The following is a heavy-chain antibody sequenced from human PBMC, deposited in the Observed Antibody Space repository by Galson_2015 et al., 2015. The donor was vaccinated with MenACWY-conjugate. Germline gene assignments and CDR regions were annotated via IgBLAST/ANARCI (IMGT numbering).Heavy chain of an antibody. CDR2: TSGSGGVT. CDR1: GFIFNKYA. Sequence: SLRLSCAASGFIFNKYAMTWIRQAPGKGLVWVSATSGSGGVTYHADSVKGRFTISRDNSKNTLYLQMNGLKAEDTAIYYCAKGPLYDSSGSDSDYFEFWGQGTLVTVSS. V-gene: IGHV3-23*01. J-gene: IGHJ4*02. D-gene: IGHD3-22*01. CDR3: AKGPLYDSSGSDSDYFEF.